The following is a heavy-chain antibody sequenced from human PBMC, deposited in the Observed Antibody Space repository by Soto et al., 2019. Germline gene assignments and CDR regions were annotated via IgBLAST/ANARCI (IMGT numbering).Heavy chain of an antibody. J-gene: IGHJ6*02. D-gene: IGHD3-10*02. Sequence: GASVKVSCKASGYTFTSYAMNWVRQAPGQGLEWMGWINTNTGNPTYAQGFTGRFVFSLDTSVSTAYLQICSLKAEDTAVYYCAREASVRGVIIPGYYYYGMDVWGQGTTVTVSS. V-gene: IGHV7-4-1*01. CDR2: INTNTGNP. CDR3: AREASVRGVIIPGYYYYGMDV. CDR1: GYTFTSYA.